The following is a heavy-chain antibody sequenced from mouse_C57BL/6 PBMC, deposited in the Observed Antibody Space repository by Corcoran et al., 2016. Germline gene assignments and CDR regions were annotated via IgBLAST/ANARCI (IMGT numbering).Heavy chain of an antibody. CDR1: GYTFTTYG. Sequence: QIQLVQSGPELKKPGETVKISCKASGYTFTTYGMSWVKQAPGKGLKWMGWINTYSGVPTYADDFKGRFAFSLETSASTAYLQINNLKNEDTATYFCAKYYYGSSYCDYWGQGTTLTVSS. V-gene: IGHV9-3*01. CDR3: AKYYYGSSYCDY. CDR2: INTYSGVP. J-gene: IGHJ2*01. D-gene: IGHD1-1*01.